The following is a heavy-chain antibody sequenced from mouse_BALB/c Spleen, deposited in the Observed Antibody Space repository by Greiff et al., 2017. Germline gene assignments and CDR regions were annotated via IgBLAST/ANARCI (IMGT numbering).Heavy chain of an antibody. Sequence: VQLQESGPGLVAPSQRLSITCTVSGFSLTGYGVNWVRQPPGKGLEWLGMIWGDGSTDYNSALKSRLSISKDNSKCQVFLKMNRLQTDDTARYYCAGDYYYSYDWYFDVWGAGTTVTVSS. V-gene: IGHV2-6-7*01. CDR3: AGDYYYSYDWYFDV. J-gene: IGHJ1*01. D-gene: IGHD1-2*01. CDR1: GFSLTGYG. CDR2: IWGDGST.